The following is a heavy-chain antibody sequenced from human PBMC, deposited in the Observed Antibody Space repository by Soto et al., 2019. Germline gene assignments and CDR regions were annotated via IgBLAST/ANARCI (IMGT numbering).Heavy chain of an antibody. Sequence: PSETLSLTCSVSGVSISSYFWSWIRQPPGRGLEWIGHTYYRGSTNYSPSLKSRVAISLDTSENQFSLKVNSVTAADTAVYYCARIGGYHGPLDYWGQGTPVTVSS. CDR2: TYYRGST. CDR1: GVSISSYF. D-gene: IGHD3-16*02. CDR3: ARIGGYHGPLDY. V-gene: IGHV4-59*01. J-gene: IGHJ4*02.